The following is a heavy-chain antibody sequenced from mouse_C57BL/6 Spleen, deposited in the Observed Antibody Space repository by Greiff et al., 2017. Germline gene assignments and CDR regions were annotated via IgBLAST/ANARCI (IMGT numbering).Heavy chain of an antibody. J-gene: IGHJ4*01. Sequence: QVQLQQSGPELVKPGASVKISCKASGYAFSSSWMNWVKQRPGQGLEWIGRIYPGDGDTNYNGKFKGKATLTADKSSSTAYMQLSSLTSEDSAVYFCARGYYDYLYYAMDYWGQGTSVTVSS. D-gene: IGHD2-4*01. CDR2: IYPGDGDT. V-gene: IGHV1-82*01. CDR3: ARGYYDYLYYAMDY. CDR1: GYAFSSSW.